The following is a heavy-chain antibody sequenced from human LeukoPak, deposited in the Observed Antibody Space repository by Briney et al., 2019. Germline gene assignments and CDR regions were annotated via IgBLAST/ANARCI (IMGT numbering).Heavy chain of an antibody. V-gene: IGHV5-51*01. CDR1: GYSFTSYW. Sequence: PGESLKISCKGSGYSFTSYWIAWVRQMPGKGLEWMGIVNPADSDTRYSPSFQGQVTISVDKSISTACLQWSSLQASDTAMYYCATVPRIPAVGNTEYFQYWGQGTLVTVSS. J-gene: IGHJ1*01. D-gene: IGHD6-13*01. CDR2: VNPADSDT. CDR3: ATVPRIPAVGNTEYFQY.